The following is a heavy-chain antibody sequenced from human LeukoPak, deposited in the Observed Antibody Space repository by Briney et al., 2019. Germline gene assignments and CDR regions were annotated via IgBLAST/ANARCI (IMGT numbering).Heavy chain of an antibody. D-gene: IGHD2-2*01. V-gene: IGHV1-69*05. J-gene: IGHJ5*02. Sequence: GASVKVSCKASGGTFSSYAISWVRQAPGQGLEWMGGIIPIFGTATYAQKFQGRVTITTDESTSTAYMELSSLRSEDTAVYYCARTGGCSSTSCSEFDPWGQGTLVTVSS. CDR3: ARTGGCSSTSCSEFDP. CDR2: IIPIFGTA. CDR1: GGTFSSYA.